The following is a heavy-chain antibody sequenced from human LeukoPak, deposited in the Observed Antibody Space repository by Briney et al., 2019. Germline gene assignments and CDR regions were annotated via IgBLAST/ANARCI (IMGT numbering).Heavy chain of an antibody. CDR2: IYHSGST. Sequence: SETLSLXCAVSGYSISSGYYWGWIRQPPGRGLEWIGSIYHSGSTYYNPSLKSRVTISVDTSKNQFSLKLSSVTAADTAVYYCARIVDIVATDYWGQGTLVTVSS. CDR1: GYSISSGYY. D-gene: IGHD5-12*01. CDR3: ARIVDIVATDY. J-gene: IGHJ4*02. V-gene: IGHV4-38-2*01.